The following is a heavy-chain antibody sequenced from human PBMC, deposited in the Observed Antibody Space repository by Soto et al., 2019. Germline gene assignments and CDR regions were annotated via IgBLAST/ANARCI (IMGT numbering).Heavy chain of an antibody. CDR1: GGTFSIYG. Sequence: SVKVSCKASGGTFSIYGFSWGRQAPGQGPEWIGGIIPILTTPNYAQKFHGRVTIVADESTTTVYMELSSLKSEDTAVYYCATSVGIAPTGEDGMDVWGQGTSVTVSS. D-gene: IGHD2-8*02. V-gene: IGHV1-69*13. CDR3: ATSVGIAPTGEDGMDV. CDR2: IIPILTTP. J-gene: IGHJ6*02.